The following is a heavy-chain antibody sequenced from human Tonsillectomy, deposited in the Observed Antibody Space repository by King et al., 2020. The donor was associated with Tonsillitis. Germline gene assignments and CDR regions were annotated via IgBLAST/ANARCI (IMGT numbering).Heavy chain of an antibody. V-gene: IGHV3-30*18. CDR2: ISYDGSDI. CDR1: GFTFSNYG. J-gene: IGHJ4*02. CDR3: AKKHRNRYSFGPHLDY. D-gene: IGHD5-18*01. Sequence: VQLVESGGGVVQPGRSLRLSCAASGFTFSNYGMHWVRQAPGKGLEWVAVISYDGSDIYYADSVKGRFTISRDNSKNTLYLQMNSLRTEDTAVYYCAKKHRNRYSFGPHLDYWGQGTLVTVSS.